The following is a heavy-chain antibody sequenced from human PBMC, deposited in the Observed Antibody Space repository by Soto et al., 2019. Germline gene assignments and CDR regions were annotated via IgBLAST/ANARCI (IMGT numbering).Heavy chain of an antibody. D-gene: IGHD2-15*01. V-gene: IGHV3-30-3*01. CDR2: ISYDGSNK. CDR3: ARTYCSGGSCYGYYGMDV. CDR1: GFTFSSYA. J-gene: IGHJ6*02. Sequence: GGSLRLSCAASGFTFSSYAMHWVRQAPGKGLEWVAVISYDGSNKYYADSVKGRFTISRDNSNNTLYLQMNSLRAEDTAVYYCARTYCSGGSCYGYYGMDVWGQGTTVTVSS.